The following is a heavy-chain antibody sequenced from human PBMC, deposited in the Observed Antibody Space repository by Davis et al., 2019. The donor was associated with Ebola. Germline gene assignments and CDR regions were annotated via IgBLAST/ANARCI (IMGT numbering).Heavy chain of an antibody. CDR3: ARDGGNYVPWGLDV. CDR1: NGPITGYY. V-gene: IGHV4-59*01. Sequence: MPSETLSLTCTVSNGPITGYYWSWIRQPPGRTLEWLGYIYHTGTTNYNPSLKSRLSISLDTSKNQFSLKLTSVTAADTAVYYCARDGGNYVPWGLDVWGQGITVTVSS. J-gene: IGHJ6*02. CDR2: IYHTGTT. D-gene: IGHD4-11*01.